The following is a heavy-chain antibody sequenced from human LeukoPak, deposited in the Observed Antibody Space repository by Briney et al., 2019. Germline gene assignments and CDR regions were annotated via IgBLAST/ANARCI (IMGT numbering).Heavy chain of an antibody. J-gene: IGHJ3*02. V-gene: IGHV5-51*01. CDR1: GFIFTDYW. Sequence: GESLKISCKGSGFIFTDYWIGWVRQMPGKGLEWMGIIYPGDSDTRKSPSLQGQVTISVDKSISTVYLEWSSLQASDTGVYYCARLPDAFDIWGQGTMVTVSS. CDR2: IYPGDSDT. CDR3: ARLPDAFDI.